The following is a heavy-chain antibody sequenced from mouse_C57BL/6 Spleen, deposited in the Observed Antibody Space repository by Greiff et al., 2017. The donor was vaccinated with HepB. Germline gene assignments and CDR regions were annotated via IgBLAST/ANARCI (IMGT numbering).Heavy chain of an antibody. CDR2: IHPNSGST. V-gene: IGHV1-64*01. Sequence: QVQLQQPGAELVKPGASVKLSCKASGYNFTSYWMHWVKQRPGQGLEWIGMIHPNSGSTNYNEKFKSKATLTVDKSSSTAYMQLSSLTSEDSAVYYCAHYYGSPFAYWGQGTLVTVSA. CDR3: AHYYGSPFAY. D-gene: IGHD1-1*01. J-gene: IGHJ3*01. CDR1: GYNFTSYW.